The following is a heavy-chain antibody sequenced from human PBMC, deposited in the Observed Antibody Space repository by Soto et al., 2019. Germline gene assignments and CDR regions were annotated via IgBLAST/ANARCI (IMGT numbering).Heavy chain of an antibody. D-gene: IGHD3-10*01. CDR3: AKRLWFGELSPPYYYYGMDV. Sequence: VQLLESGGGLVQPGGSLRLSCAASGFTFSSYAMSWVRQAPGKGLEWVSAISGSGGSTYYADSVKGRFTISRDNSKNTLYLQMNSLRAEDTAVYYCAKRLWFGELSPPYYYYGMDVWGQGTTVTVSS. V-gene: IGHV3-23*01. CDR2: ISGSGGST. CDR1: GFTFSSYA. J-gene: IGHJ6*02.